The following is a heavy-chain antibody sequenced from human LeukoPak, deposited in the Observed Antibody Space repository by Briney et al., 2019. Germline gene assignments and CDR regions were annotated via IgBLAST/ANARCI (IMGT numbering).Heavy chain of an antibody. V-gene: IGHV4-4*07. CDR1: GGSVSNSY. J-gene: IGHJ4*02. CDR2: IYHDGNT. D-gene: IGHD3-10*01. CDR3: ARDDFYGSGRKSGLFDY. Sequence: SETLSLTCAVSGGSVSNSYWSCLRQPAGKGLEWIGHIYHDGNTNYNPSLQGRLTMSRDTSKNHVSLRLTSVTAADTALYYCARDDFYGSGRKSGLFDYWGQGILVIVSS.